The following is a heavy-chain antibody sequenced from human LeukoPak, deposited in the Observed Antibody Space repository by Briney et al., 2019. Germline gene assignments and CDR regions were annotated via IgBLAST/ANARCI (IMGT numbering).Heavy chain of an antibody. J-gene: IGHJ3*02. CDR3: ARGSPLGGSQNDAFDI. CDR1: GGSISSYY. V-gene: IGHV4-4*07. Sequence: SETLSLTCTVSGGSISSYYWSWIRQPAGKGLEWIGRIYTSGSTNYNPSLKSRVTISVDTSKNQFSLKLSSVTAADTAVYYCARGSPLGGSQNDAFDIWGQGTMVTVSS. CDR2: IYTSGST. D-gene: IGHD2-15*01.